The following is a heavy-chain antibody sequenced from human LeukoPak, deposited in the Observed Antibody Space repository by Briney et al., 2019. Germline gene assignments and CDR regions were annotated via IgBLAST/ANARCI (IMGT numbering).Heavy chain of an antibody. CDR1: GGSFSGYY. J-gene: IGHJ6*02. V-gene: IGHV4-34*01. CDR2: INHSGST. Sequence: SETLSLTCAVYGGSFSGYYWSWIRQPPGKGLEWIGEINHSGSTNYNPSLKSRVTISVDTYKNQFSLKLSSVTAADTAVYYCARGQIPQITMVRPYGMDVWGQGTTVTVSS. CDR3: ARGQIPQITMVRPYGMDV. D-gene: IGHD3-10*01.